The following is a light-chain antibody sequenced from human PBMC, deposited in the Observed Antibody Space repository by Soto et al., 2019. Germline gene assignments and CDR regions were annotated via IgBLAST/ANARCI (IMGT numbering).Light chain of an antibody. CDR1: QGISTY. CDR3: QQYGSSTWT. J-gene: IGKJ1*01. V-gene: IGKV1-39*01. CDR2: DAS. Sequence: DIQMTQSPSSLSASVGDRVTITCRASQGISTYLVWYQQRQGRAPKLLIYDASSLLSGVPSRFSGSGSGTDFTLTISRLEPEDFAVYYCQQYGSSTWTFGQGTKVEIK.